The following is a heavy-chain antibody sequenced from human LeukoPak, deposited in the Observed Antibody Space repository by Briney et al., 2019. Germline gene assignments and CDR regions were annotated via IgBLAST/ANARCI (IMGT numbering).Heavy chain of an antibody. CDR2: MYSNGNT. J-gene: IGHJ6*03. Sequence: SETLSLTCTVSGASISSYYWNWIRQPPGKGLEWIAYMYSNGNTNYNPSLKSRVTVSIDTSKNQFSLELTSVTAADTAVYYCARAGCSSTSCYPRTLYYYYYMDVWGKGTTVTVSS. CDR1: GASISSYY. D-gene: IGHD2-2*01. V-gene: IGHV4-59*12. CDR3: ARAGCSSTSCYPRTLYYYYYMDV.